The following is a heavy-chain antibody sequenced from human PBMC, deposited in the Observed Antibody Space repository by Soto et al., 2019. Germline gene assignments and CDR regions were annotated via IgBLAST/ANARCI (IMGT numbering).Heavy chain of an antibody. D-gene: IGHD3-22*01. J-gene: IGHJ5*02. CDR2: IYFSGTT. Sequence: SETLSLTCTVSGGSISSGDYYWSWIRQHPGKGLEWIGTIYFSGTTYYNPSLKSRVTISVDTSKSQFSLRLSSVTAADTAVYYCARRDRSGFSYWLDTWGQGTLVTVSS. V-gene: IGHV4-31*03. CDR3: ARRDRSGFSYWLDT. CDR1: GGSISSGDYY.